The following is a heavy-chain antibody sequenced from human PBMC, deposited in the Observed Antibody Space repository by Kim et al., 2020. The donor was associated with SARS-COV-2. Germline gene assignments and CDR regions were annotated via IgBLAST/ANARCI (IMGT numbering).Heavy chain of an antibody. Sequence: GGSLRLSCAASGFTFRRYLMHWVRQAPGQGLVWVSRMNTDDSSTSYADSVKGRFTISRDNAKNTLYLQMNSLRAEDTAVYYCARAPAGYYGMDVWGQGT. CDR3: ARAPAGYYGMDV. J-gene: IGHJ6*02. V-gene: IGHV3-74*01. CDR1: GFTFRRYL. CDR2: MNTDDSST.